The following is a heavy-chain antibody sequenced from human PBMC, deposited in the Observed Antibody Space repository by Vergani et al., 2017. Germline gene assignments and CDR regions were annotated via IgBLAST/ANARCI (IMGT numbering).Heavy chain of an antibody. Sequence: EVQLLESGGGLVQPGGSLRLSCAASGFTFSSYAMSWVRQAPGKGLEWVSAISGSGGSTYYADSVKGRFTISRDNSKNTLYLQMNSLRAEDTAVYYCATEPKGGPHYYSYYMDVWGKGTTVTVSS. D-gene: IGHD1-26*01. CDR2: ISGSGGST. J-gene: IGHJ6*03. CDR1: GFTFSSYA. V-gene: IGHV3-23*01. CDR3: ATEPKGGPHYYSYYMDV.